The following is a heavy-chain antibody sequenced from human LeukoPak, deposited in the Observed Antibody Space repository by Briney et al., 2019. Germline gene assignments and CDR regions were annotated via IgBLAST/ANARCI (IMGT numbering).Heavy chain of an antibody. J-gene: IGHJ4*02. Sequence: AGGSLRLPCAASGFTFSGYIMNWVRQAPGKGLEWVSFIGSSGNTIYYADSVKGRFTVSRDNAKNSLYLQMNSLRAGDTAVYYCARDQWLDYWGQGTLVTVSS. CDR1: GFTFSGYI. D-gene: IGHD6-19*01. CDR3: ARDQWLDY. V-gene: IGHV3-48*01. CDR2: IGSSGNTI.